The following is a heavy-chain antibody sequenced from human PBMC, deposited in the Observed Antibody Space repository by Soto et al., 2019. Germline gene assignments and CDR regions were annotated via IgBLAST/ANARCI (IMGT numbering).Heavy chain of an antibody. CDR2: ISYDGSNK. D-gene: IGHD3-22*01. CDR1: GFTFSSYG. CDR3: AKSPHYYDSSGLYYFDY. V-gene: IGHV3-30*18. Sequence: GGSLRLSCAASGFTFSSYGMHWVRQAPGKGLEWVAVISYDGSNKYYADSVKGRFTISRDNSKNTLYLQMNSLRAEDTAVYYCAKSPHYYDSSGLYYFDYWGQGTLVTVSS. J-gene: IGHJ4*02.